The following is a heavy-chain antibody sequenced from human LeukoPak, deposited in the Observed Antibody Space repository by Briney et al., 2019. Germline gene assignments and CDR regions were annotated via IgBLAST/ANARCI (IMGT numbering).Heavy chain of an antibody. CDR1: RLVPSSYS. CDR3: ARHSGTYYDY. J-gene: IGHJ4*02. Sequence: GRSLRLSCAASRLVPSSYSINCVRQAPGKGLEWVASVNTVSSYIYYADSVKGRFTISRDNAKNSLYLQMNSLTAEDTAVYYCARHSGTYYDYWGQGTLVTVSS. CDR2: VNTVSSYI. D-gene: IGHD1-26*01. V-gene: IGHV3-21*01.